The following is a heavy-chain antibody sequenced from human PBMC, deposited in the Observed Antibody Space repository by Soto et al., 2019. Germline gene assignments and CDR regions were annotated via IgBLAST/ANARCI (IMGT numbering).Heavy chain of an antibody. CDR3: ARDQYCSSTSCYGAYYYYYGMDV. CDR1: GGTFSSYT. V-gene: IGHV1-69*04. D-gene: IGHD2-2*01. CDR2: IIPILGIA. J-gene: IGHJ6*02. Sequence: SVKVSCKASGGTFSSYTISWVRQAPGQGLEWMGRIIPILGIANYAQKFQGRVTVTADKSTSTAYMELSSLRSEDTAVYYCARDQYCSSTSCYGAYYYYYGMDVWGQGTTVTVSS.